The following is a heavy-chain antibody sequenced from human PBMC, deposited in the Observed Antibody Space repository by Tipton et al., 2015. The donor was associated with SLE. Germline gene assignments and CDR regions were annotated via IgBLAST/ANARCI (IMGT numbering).Heavy chain of an antibody. J-gene: IGHJ4*02. CDR3: ASGNDYIDY. V-gene: IGHV1-2*02. CDR2: INPKSGGT. Sequence: QVQLVQSGAEVKKPGASVKVSCQASGYTFTDYYMHWVRQAPGQGLEWMGWINPKSGGTNYAHKFQGRVTMTRDTSMSTAHLEVSRLRSDDTAVYYCASGNDYIDYWGQGTLVTVSS. CDR1: GYTFTDYY. D-gene: IGHD4-23*01.